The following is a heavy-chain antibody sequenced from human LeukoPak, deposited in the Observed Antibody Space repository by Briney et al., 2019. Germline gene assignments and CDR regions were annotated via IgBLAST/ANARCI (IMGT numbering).Heavy chain of an antibody. V-gene: IGHV3-33*01. CDR1: GFTFSSYG. CDR2: IWYDGSNK. CDR3: AIDFGSGSYPSLYYYYGMDV. D-gene: IGHD3-10*01. Sequence: PGVSLRLSCAASGFTFSSYGMHWVRQAPGKGLEWVAVIWYDGSNKYYADSVKGRFTISRDNSKNTLYLQMNSLRAEDTAVYYCAIDFGSGSYPSLYYYYGMDVWGQGTTVTVSS. J-gene: IGHJ6*02.